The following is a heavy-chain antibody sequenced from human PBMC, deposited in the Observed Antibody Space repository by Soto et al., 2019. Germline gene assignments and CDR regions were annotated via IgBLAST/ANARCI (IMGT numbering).Heavy chain of an antibody. Sequence: GGSLRLSCTASGFTFGDYAMSWFRQAPGKGLEWVGFIRSKAYGGTTEYAASVKGRVTISRDDSKSIAYLQMNSLKTEDTAVYYCTRARFLGNWNYWFDPWGQGTLVTVSS. D-gene: IGHD1-7*01. CDR2: IRSKAYGGTT. CDR3: TRARFLGNWNYWFDP. J-gene: IGHJ5*02. V-gene: IGHV3-49*03. CDR1: GFTFGDYA.